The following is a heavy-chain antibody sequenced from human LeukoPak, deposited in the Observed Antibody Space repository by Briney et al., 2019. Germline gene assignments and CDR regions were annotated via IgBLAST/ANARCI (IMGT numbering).Heavy chain of an antibody. CDR1: GFTVSSNY. D-gene: IGHD4-17*01. CDR3: ARDLGRSSDY. CDR2: IYSGGST. Sequence: PGGSLRLSCAASGFTVSSNYMSWVRQAPGKGREWVSVIYSGGSTYYADSVKGRFTISRDNSKNTLYLQMNSLRAEHTAVYYCARDLGRSSDYWGQGTLVTVSS. V-gene: IGHV3-53*01. J-gene: IGHJ4*02.